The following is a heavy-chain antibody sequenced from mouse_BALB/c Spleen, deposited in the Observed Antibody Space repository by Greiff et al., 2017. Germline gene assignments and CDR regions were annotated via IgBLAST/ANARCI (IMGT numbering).Heavy chain of an antibody. Sequence: EVQVVESGGGLVQPGGSRKLSCAASGFTFSSFGMHWVRQAPEKGLEWVAYISSGSSTIYYADTVKGRFTISRDNPKNTLFLQMTSLRSEDTAMYYCAREGVLQALDYWGQGTTLTVSS. CDR2: ISSGSSTI. J-gene: IGHJ2*01. CDR1: GFTFSSFG. V-gene: IGHV5-17*02. D-gene: IGHD5-1*01. CDR3: AREGVLQALDY.